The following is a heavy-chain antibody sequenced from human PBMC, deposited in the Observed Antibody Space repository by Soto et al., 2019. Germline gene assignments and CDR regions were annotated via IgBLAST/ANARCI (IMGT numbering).Heavy chain of an antibody. CDR2: IYYSGST. Sequence: QVQLQESGPGLVKPSQTLSLTCTVSGGSISSGGYYWSWIRQHPGKGLEWIGYIYYSGSTYYNPSLKSRVTISVDTSKNQCSLELSSVTAADTAVYYCARGLVPAAKNWFDPWGQGTLVTVSS. CDR1: GGSISSGGYY. J-gene: IGHJ5*02. CDR3: ARGLVPAAKNWFDP. V-gene: IGHV4-31*03. D-gene: IGHD2-2*01.